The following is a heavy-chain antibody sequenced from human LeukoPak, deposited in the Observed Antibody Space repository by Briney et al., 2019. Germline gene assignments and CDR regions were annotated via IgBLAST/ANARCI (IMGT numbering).Heavy chain of an antibody. V-gene: IGHV4-4*07. CDR2: IDTSGTA. D-gene: IGHD2-2*01. CDR3: ARGSKKTVYHTLDY. CDR1: GASISNYY. Sequence: SETLSLTCTVSGASISNYYWNWIRQPAGRGLEWNGRIDTSGTAKYNPSLKSRVTISLDTSKNQFSLRLTSAAAADTAIYYCARGSKKTVYHTLDYWGQGILVTVSS. J-gene: IGHJ4*02.